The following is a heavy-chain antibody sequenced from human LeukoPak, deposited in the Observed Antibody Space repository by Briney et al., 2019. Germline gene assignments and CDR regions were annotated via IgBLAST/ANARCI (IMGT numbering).Heavy chain of an antibody. CDR3: TSAAVAGTVY. CDR2: ISSSSSSI. CDR1: GFTFSNYG. J-gene: IGHJ4*02. D-gene: IGHD6-19*01. Sequence: GGSLRLSCVVSGFTFSNYGINWVRQAPGKGLEWISHISSSSSSIYYADSVRGRFTISRDNAKNSLYLQMNSLRDDDTAVYYCTSAAVAGTVYWGEGTLVTVSS. V-gene: IGHV3-48*02.